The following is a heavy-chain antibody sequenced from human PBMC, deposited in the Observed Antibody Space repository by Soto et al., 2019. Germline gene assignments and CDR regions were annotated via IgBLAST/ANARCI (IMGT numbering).Heavy chain of an antibody. Sequence: ASVKVSCKASGYTFTGYYMHWVRQAPGQGLEWMGWINPNSGGTNYAQKFQGWVTMTRDTSISTAYMELSRLRSDDTAVYYCAREVAVKAVAGYYYYYYGMDVWGQGTTVTVSS. D-gene: IGHD6-19*01. CDR2: INPNSGGT. J-gene: IGHJ6*02. CDR1: GYTFTGYY. CDR3: AREVAVKAVAGYYYYYYGMDV. V-gene: IGHV1-2*04.